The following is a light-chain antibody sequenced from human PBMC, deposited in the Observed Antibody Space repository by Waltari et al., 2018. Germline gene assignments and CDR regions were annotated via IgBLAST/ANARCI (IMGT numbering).Light chain of an antibody. CDR1: QTSGGS. J-gene: IGKJ1*01. V-gene: IGKV3-11*01. CDR2: GAS. Sequence: EIVLTQSPATLSLSPGDRAHLSCRASQTSGGSLAWYQQKPGQSPSLLIYGASRRATGVPARFGGSGSGTDFTLTISSLEPEDFAVYFCQQRDTWPPTFGQGTKVDFK. CDR3: QQRDTWPPT.